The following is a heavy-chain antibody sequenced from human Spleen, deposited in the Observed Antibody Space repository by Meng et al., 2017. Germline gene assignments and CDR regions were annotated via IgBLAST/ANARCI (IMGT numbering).Heavy chain of an antibody. CDR1: GLTFSNAW. Sequence: EGQLVESGGGFVKPGWSLRICRAASGLTFSNAWITWVRQAPGKGLEWIGRMKSNVDGGTVDYAAAVKGRFFISRDDSENTFSLQMNSLKTEDTAVYYCSGHVDYWGHGTLVTVSS. J-gene: IGHJ4*01. V-gene: IGHV3-15*01. CDR2: MKSNVDGGTV. CDR3: SGHVDY.